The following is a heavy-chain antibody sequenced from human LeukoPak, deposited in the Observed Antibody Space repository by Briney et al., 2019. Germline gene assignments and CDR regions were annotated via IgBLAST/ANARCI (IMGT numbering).Heavy chain of an antibody. V-gene: IGHV1-8*01. J-gene: IGHJ4*02. CDR3: ARGGGYCSGGSCPYYFDY. CDR2: MNPNSGNT. Sequence: ASVKVSCKASGYTFTSYDINWVRQATGQGLEWMGWMNPNSGNTGYAQKFQGRVTMTRNTSINTAYMELSSLRSEDTAVYYCARGGGYCSGGSCPYYFDYWGQGTLVTVSS. D-gene: IGHD2-15*01. CDR1: GYTFTSYD.